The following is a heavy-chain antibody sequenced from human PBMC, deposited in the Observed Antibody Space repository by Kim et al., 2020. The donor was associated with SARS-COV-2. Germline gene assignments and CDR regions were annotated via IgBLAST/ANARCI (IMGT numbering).Heavy chain of an antibody. V-gene: IGHV1-69*13. CDR3: ARDHHDRYFMDY. Sequence: SVKVSCKAYGGTFSSYAISWVRQAPGQGLEWMGGIIPIFGTSNYAQKFQGRVTITADESTSTAYMELSSLRSEDTAVYYCARDHHDRYFMDYWGQGTLVTVSS. J-gene: IGHJ4*02. CDR1: GGTFSSYA. CDR2: IIPIFGTS. D-gene: IGHD3-16*02.